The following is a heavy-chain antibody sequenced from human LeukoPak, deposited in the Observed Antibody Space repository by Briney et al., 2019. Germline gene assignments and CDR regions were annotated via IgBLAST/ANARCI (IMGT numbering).Heavy chain of an antibody. CDR1: GFTYSDYY. D-gene: IGHD2-15*01. CDR2: ISSSGSTI. Sequence: GGSLRLSCAASGFTYSDYYMSWIRQAPGKELEWVSYISSSGSTIYYADSVKGRFTISRDNAKNSLYLQMNSLRAEDTAVYYCARLVVVAATGGYYMGVWGKGTTVTVSS. V-gene: IGHV3-11*01. CDR3: ARLVVVAATGGYYMGV. J-gene: IGHJ6*03.